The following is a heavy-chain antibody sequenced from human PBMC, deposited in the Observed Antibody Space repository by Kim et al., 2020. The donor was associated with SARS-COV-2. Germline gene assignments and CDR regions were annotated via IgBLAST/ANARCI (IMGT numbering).Heavy chain of an antibody. CDR1: GFTFSSYS. D-gene: IGHD6-13*01. CDR2: ISSSSSYI. Sequence: GGSLRLSCAASGFTFSSYSMNWVRQAPGKGLEWVSSISSSSSYIYYADSVKGRFTISRDNAKNSLYLQMNSLRAEDTAVYYCARDVAFSHSSSWYYYYYGMDVWGQGTTVTVSS. V-gene: IGHV3-21*01. J-gene: IGHJ6*02. CDR3: ARDVAFSHSSSWYYYYYGMDV.